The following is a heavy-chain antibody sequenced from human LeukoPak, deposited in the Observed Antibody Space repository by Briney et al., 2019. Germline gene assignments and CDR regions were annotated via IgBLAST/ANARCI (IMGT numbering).Heavy chain of an antibody. J-gene: IGHJ1*01. Sequence: ASVKVSCKASGYTFTGYYMHWVRQAPGQGLEWMGRINPNSGDTNYARKLQGRVTMTRDTPLSTAYLVLSRLRSDDTAVYYCARAYGSGNDGNFQHWGQGTLVTVSS. D-gene: IGHD3-10*01. V-gene: IGHV1-2*06. CDR1: GYTFTGYY. CDR2: INPNSGDT. CDR3: ARAYGSGNDGNFQH.